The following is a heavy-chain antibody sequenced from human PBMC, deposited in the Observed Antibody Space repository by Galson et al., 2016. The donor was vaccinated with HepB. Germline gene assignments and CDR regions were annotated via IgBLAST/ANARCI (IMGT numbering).Heavy chain of an antibody. CDR3: AKDQGILRHFDWLTYDAFDM. D-gene: IGHD3-9*01. J-gene: IGHJ3*02. V-gene: IGHV3-30*18. Sequence: SLRLSCAASGFTFSKYALHWVRQAPGKGLEWVAVISTNGVSQNYEDSVKGRFTVYRDNSKNTVDLQMNSLRPEYTAVYYCAKDQGILRHFDWLTYDAFDMWGQGTMVTGSS. CDR2: ISTNGVSQ. CDR1: GFTFSKYA.